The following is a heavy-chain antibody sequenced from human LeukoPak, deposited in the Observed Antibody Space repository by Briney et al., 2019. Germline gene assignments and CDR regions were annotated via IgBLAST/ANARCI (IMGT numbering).Heavy chain of an antibody. V-gene: IGHV4-39*07. CDR3: AKSLLPPDYYYYYMDV. D-gene: IGHD3-22*01. CDR2: IYYSGST. Sequence: PSETLSLTCTVSGGSISSSSYYWGWIRQPPGKGLEWIGSIYYSGSTYYNPSLKSRVTISVDTSKNQFSLKLSSVTAADTAVYYCAKSLLPPDYYYYYMDVWGKGTTVTVSS. J-gene: IGHJ6*03. CDR1: GGSISSSSYY.